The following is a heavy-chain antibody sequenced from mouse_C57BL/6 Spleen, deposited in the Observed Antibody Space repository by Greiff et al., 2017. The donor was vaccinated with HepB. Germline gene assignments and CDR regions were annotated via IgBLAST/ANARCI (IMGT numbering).Heavy chain of an antibody. D-gene: IGHD1-1*01. J-gene: IGHJ2*01. Sequence: EVKLMESGGDLVKPGGSLKLSCAASGFTFSSYGMSWVRQTPDKRLEWVATISSGGSYTYYPDSVKGRFTISSDNAKNTLYLQMSSLKSEDTAMYYCARSYGSISYYFDYWGQGTTLTVSS. CDR1: GFTFSSYG. V-gene: IGHV5-6*01. CDR2: ISSGGSYT. CDR3: ARSYGSISYYFDY.